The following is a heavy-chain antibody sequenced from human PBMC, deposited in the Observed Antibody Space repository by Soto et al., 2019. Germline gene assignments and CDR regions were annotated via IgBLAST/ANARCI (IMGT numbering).Heavy chain of an antibody. V-gene: IGHV3-23*01. Sequence: EVLLLESGGGLVQPGGSLRLSCAASGFTFSNYAMTWVRQAPGKGLEWVSTIGGSGGSTYYADSVKGRFTISRDNSKNTLHLQMNGLRAEDTAVYYCAKAVAGYNYYYGMDVWGQGPTVTVSS. J-gene: IGHJ6*02. CDR2: IGGSGGST. CDR1: GFTFSNYA. D-gene: IGHD6-19*01. CDR3: AKAVAGYNYYYGMDV.